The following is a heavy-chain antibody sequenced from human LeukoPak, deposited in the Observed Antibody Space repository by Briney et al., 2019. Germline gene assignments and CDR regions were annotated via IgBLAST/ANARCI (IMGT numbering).Heavy chain of an antibody. V-gene: IGHV4-34*01. CDR2: INHSGGT. J-gene: IGHJ5*02. D-gene: IGHD2-15*01. Sequence: SETLSLTCAVYVGSLSGYYWNWLRQPPGKGLEWIGEINHSGGTNYNPSLKSRVTISVDTSKNQFSLKLSSVTAADTAVYYCARALAVEDWFDPWGQGTLVTVSS. CDR3: ARALAVEDWFDP. CDR1: VGSLSGYY.